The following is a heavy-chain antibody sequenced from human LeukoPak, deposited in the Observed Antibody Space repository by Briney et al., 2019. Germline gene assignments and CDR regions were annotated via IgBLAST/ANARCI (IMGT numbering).Heavy chain of an antibody. CDR1: GFTFSTYA. CDR3: AKGTPRDGYNSGYFDY. V-gene: IGHV3-23*01. CDR2: ISDDGVYT. J-gene: IGHJ4*02. Sequence: GGSLRLSCAASGFTFSTYAMSWVRQAPGKGLEWVSIISDDGVYTYYAESVGGRFTISRDNSKNTLYLQMNSPRAEDTAVYYCAKGTPRDGYNSGYFDYWGQGTLVTVSS. D-gene: IGHD5-24*01.